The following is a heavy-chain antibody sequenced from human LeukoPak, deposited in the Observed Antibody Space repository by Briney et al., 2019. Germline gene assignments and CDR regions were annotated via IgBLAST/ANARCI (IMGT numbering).Heavy chain of an antibody. V-gene: IGHV1-18*04. Sequence: ASVKVSCKASGYTFTSYGISWVRQAPGQGLEWMGWISAYNGNTSYAQKLQGRVTMTTDTSTSTAYMELRSLRSDDTAVYYCARGPDILTGYPTLDYWGQGTLVTVSS. CDR1: GYTFTSYG. CDR2: ISAYNGNT. CDR3: ARGPDILTGYPTLDY. J-gene: IGHJ4*02. D-gene: IGHD3-9*01.